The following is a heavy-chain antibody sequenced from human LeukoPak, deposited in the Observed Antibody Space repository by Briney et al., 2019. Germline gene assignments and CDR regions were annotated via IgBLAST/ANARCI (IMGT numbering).Heavy chain of an antibody. Sequence: SETLSLTCTVSGGSISSYYWSWIWQPPGKGLEWIGYIYYTGSTNHNPSLNSRVTLSVDTSKNHFSLKLTSVTAADTAFYYCARVSFGYGYFDYWGQGTLVTVSS. CDR2: IYYTGST. CDR1: GGSISSYY. D-gene: IGHD5-18*01. J-gene: IGHJ4*02. CDR3: ARVSFGYGYFDY. V-gene: IGHV4-59*08.